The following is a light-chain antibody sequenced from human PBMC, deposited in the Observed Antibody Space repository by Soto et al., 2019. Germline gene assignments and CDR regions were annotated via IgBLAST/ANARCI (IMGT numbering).Light chain of an antibody. CDR1: SSDVGGYNY. CDR3: CSYAGGYTSYDV. Sequence: QSALTQPRSVSGSPGQSVTISCTGTSSDVGGYNYVSWYQQHPGKAPKLMIYDVSKRPSGVPDRFSGSKSGNTASLTISGLQAEDEADYYCCSYAGGYTSYDVFGTGTKGTVL. V-gene: IGLV2-11*01. J-gene: IGLJ1*01. CDR2: DVS.